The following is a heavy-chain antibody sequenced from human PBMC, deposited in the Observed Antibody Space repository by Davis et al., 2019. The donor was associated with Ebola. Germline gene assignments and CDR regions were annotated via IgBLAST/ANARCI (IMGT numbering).Heavy chain of an antibody. CDR2: ISYDGSTE. V-gene: IGHV3-30-3*01. CDR3: ATLRRTITGMDDGFDI. CDR1: EFTFNKYA. D-gene: IGHD1-20*01. Sequence: GESLKISCAASEFTFNKYAMHWVRQAPGKGLEWVAIISYDGSTEYYADSVKGRFTISADKSIKTAFLQWSSLKASDTAMYYCATLRRTITGMDDGFDIWGQGTMVTVSS. J-gene: IGHJ3*02.